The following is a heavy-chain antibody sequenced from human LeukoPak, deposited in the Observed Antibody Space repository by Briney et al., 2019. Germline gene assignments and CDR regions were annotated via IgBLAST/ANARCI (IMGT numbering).Heavy chain of an antibody. D-gene: IGHD4-17*01. CDR1: GGSISSYY. CDR3: ARSILREDDY. Sequence: SETLSLTCTVSGGSISSYYWSWIRQPAGKGLEWIGRIYTSGSTNYNPSLKSRVTISIDTSKKQFSLELSSVTAADTAVYYCARSILREDDYWGRGTLVTVSS. J-gene: IGHJ4*01. V-gene: IGHV4-4*07. CDR2: IYTSGST.